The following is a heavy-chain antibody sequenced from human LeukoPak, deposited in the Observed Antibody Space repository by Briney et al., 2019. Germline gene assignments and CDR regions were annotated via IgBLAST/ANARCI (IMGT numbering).Heavy chain of an antibody. CDR3: ARDKAGAASVAARPTAYYYYYMDV. Sequence: PAGGSLRLSCAASGFTFSSYAMHWVRQAPGKGLEWVAVISYDGSNKYYADSVKGRFTISRDNSKNTLYLQMNSLRAEDTAVYYCARDKAGAASVAARPTAYYYYYMDVWGKGTTVTVSS. J-gene: IGHJ6*03. D-gene: IGHD6-6*01. V-gene: IGHV3-30*01. CDR1: GFTFSSYA. CDR2: ISYDGSNK.